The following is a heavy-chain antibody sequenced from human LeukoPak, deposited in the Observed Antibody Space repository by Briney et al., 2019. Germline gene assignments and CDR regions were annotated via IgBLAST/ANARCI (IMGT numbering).Heavy chain of an antibody. D-gene: IGHD5-18*01. CDR2: IYASGSP. J-gene: IGHJ3*02. CDR1: GGSISSGGYY. V-gene: IGHV4-61*02. Sequence: SETLSLTCTVSGGSISSGGYYWSWIRQPAGKGLEWIGRIYASGSPNYNPSLKSRVTMSVDTSRSQFSLKLSSVTAADTAVYYCARTHAGYTYGLETFDIWGQGTMVTVSS. CDR3: ARTHAGYTYGLETFDI.